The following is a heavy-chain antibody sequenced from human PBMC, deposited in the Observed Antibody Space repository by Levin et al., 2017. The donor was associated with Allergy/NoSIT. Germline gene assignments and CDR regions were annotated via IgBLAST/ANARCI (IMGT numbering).Heavy chain of an antibody. V-gene: IGHV3-48*01. D-gene: IGHD3/OR15-3a*01. CDR1: GFMLSTYN. CDR2: ISRSSTSI. J-gene: IGHJ3*02. CDR3: ARDYRTRSAFDI. Sequence: PAGGSLRLSCAPSGFMLSTYNMNWVRQAPGKGLEWISYISRSSTSIYYADSVKGRFTISRDNGENSLFLQMNSLRADDTALYYCARDYRTRSAFDIWGQGTMVTVSS.